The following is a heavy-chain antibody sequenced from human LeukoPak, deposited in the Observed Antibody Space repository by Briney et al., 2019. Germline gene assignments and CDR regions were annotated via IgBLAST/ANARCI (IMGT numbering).Heavy chain of an antibody. CDR1: GGSFSGYY. D-gene: IGHD4-11*01. CDR3: ATTVETYYYYGMDV. J-gene: IGHJ6*02. CDR2: INHSGST. V-gene: IGHV4-34*01. Sequence: PSETLSLTCAVYGGSFSGYYWSWLRQPPGKGLEWIGEINHSGSTNYNPSLKSRVTISVDTSKNQFSLKLSSVTAADTAVYYCATTVETYYYYGMDVWGQGTTVTVSS.